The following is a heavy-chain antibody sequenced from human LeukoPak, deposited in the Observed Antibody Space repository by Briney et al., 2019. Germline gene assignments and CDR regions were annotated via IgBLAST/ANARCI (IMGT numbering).Heavy chain of an antibody. CDR3: AREYYDSSGYYYFDY. CDR1: GFSFSSYG. V-gene: IGHV3-33*07. J-gene: IGHJ4*02. Sequence: GGSLRLSCAASGFSFSSYGMYWVRQPPGKGLEWVAFIRSDGTTKYYADSVKGRFTISRDNSKNTLYLQMNSLRAEDTAVYYCAREYYDSSGYYYFDYWGQGTLVTVSS. CDR2: IRSDGTTK. D-gene: IGHD3-22*01.